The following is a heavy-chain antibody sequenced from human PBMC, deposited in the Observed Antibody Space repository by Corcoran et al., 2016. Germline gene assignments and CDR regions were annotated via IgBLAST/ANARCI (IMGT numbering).Heavy chain of an antibody. D-gene: IGHD3-10*01. CDR3: ARPMAYYYGSGSYYNSAVGYCMDV. Sequence: QVQLVQSGAEVKKPGASVKVSCKASGYTFTSYYMHWVRQAPGQGLEWMGIINPSGGSTSYAQKFQGRVTMTRDTSTSTVYMEMSSLISEDTAVYYCARPMAYYYGSGSYYNSAVGYCMDVWGQGTTVTVSS. CDR2: INPSGGST. J-gene: IGHJ6*02. V-gene: IGHV1-46*01. CDR1: GYTFTSYY.